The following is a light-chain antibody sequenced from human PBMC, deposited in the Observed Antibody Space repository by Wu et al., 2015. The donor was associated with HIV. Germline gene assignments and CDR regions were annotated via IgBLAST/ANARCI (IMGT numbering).Light chain of an antibody. CDR1: QDISSY. Sequence: IQLTQSPSSLSASVGDRVTITCRASQDISSYLAWFQQKPGKAPNLLIYSASRLQSGVPSRFSGRGSGTDFTLIISSLQPEDTASYYCQQVDSYPYSFGQGTKLEIK. J-gene: IGKJ2*03. CDR2: SAS. CDR3: QQVDSYPYS. V-gene: IGKV1-9*01.